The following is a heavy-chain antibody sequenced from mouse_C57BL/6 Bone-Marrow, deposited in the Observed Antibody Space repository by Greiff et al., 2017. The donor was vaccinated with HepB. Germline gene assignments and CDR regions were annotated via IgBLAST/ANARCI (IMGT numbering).Heavy chain of an antibody. CDR3: ARRDGRYYFDY. J-gene: IGHJ2*01. CDR2: INPSTGGT. V-gene: IGHV1-42*01. Sequence: EVQVVESGPELVKPGASVKISCKASGYSFTGYYMNWVKQSPEKSLEWIGEINPSTGGTTYNQKFKAKATLTVDKSSSTAYMQLKSLTSEDSAVYYCARRDGRYYFDYWGQGTTLTVSS. CDR1: GYSFTGYY. D-gene: IGHD1-1*01.